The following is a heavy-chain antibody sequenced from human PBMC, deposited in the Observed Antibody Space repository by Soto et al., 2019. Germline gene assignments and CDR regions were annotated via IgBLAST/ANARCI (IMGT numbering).Heavy chain of an antibody. D-gene: IGHD6-6*01. Sequence: PGGSLRLSCAASGFTFSSYAMHWVRQAPGKGLEWVAVISYDGSNKYYADSVKGRFTISRDNSKNTLYLQMNSLRAEDTAVYYCARDLRGYSSSSDIDYWGQGTLVTVSS. J-gene: IGHJ4*02. CDR3: ARDLRGYSSSSDIDY. CDR1: GFTFSSYA. CDR2: ISYDGSNK. V-gene: IGHV3-30-3*01.